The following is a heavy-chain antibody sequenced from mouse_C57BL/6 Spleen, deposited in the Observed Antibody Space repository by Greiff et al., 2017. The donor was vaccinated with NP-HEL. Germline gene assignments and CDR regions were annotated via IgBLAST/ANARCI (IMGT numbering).Heavy chain of an antibody. V-gene: IGHV1-26*01. Sequence: EVQLQQSGPELVKPGASVKISCKASGYTFTDYYMNWVKQSHGKSLEWIGDINPNNGGTSYNQKFKGKATLTVDKSSSTAYMELRSLTSEDSAVYYCARSIDYGSSPFAYWGQGTLVTVSA. CDR3: ARSIDYGSSPFAY. D-gene: IGHD1-1*01. CDR1: GYTFTDYY. CDR2: INPNNGGT. J-gene: IGHJ3*01.